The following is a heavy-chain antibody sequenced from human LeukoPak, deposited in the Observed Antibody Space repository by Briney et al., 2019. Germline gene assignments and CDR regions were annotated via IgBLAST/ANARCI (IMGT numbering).Heavy chain of an antibody. J-gene: IGHJ6*03. CDR1: GFTFDDYA. V-gene: IGHV3-9*03. CDR3: AKGIVATIANGYMDV. D-gene: IGHD5-12*01. CDR2: ISWNSGTI. Sequence: PPGGSLRLSCAASGFTFDDYAMHWVRQAPGKGLEWVSGISWNSGTIGYADSVKGRFTISRDNAKNSLNLQMHSLRAEDMALYYCAKGIVATIANGYMDVWGKGTMVTVSS.